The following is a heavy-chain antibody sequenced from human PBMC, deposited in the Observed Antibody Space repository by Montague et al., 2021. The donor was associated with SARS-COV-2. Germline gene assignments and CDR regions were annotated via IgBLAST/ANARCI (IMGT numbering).Heavy chain of an antibody. V-gene: IGHV4-61*03. CDR3: ARDRGDIYGGNSAWFDP. J-gene: IGHJ5*02. D-gene: IGHD4-23*01. CDR1: GASISTGSDY. CDR2: FYYSGGS. Sequence: SETLSLTCTVSGASISTGSDYWTWIRQRPGRGLEWIGNFYYSGGSTYNPSLKSRVTISADTSKNLFSLTLKSVTASDSAVYYCARDRGDIYGGNSAWFDPWGQVTLVIVSS.